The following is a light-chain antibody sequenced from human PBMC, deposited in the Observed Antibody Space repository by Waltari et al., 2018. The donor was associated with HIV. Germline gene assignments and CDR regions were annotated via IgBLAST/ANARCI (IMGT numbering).Light chain of an antibody. CDR1: HIEDKT. Sequence: YVLTQPPSVSVAPGEAARISCWGNHIEDKTVHLYQQKPGQAPVLVIYYNDDRPSGIPERFSGSNSQNTATLTISRVEAGDEADYYCQVWDDIIGPYVVFGGGTKLTVL. V-gene: IGLV3-21*04. J-gene: IGLJ3*02. CDR2: YND. CDR3: QVWDDIIGPYVV.